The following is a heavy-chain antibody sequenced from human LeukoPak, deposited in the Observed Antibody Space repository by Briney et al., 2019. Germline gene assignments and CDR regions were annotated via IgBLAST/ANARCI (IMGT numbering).Heavy chain of an antibody. V-gene: IGHV1-46*01. CDR1: GYTFTSYG. Sequence: GASVTVSCKASGYTFTSYGISWVGQAPGQGLEWMGIINPSGGSTSYAQKFQGRVTMTRDTSTSTVYMELSSLRSEDTAVYYCARGDKVGHLDYWGQGTLVTVSS. J-gene: IGHJ4*02. CDR2: INPSGGST. D-gene: IGHD1-26*01. CDR3: ARGDKVGHLDY.